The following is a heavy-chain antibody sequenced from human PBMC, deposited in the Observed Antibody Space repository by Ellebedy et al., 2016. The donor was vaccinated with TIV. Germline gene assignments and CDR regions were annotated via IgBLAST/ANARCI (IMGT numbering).Heavy chain of an antibody. Sequence: GESLKISCAASGFTFRAYALYWVRQAPGKGLEWVAVISHDGSNEYYADSVKGRFTISRDNSKNTLYVQMNSLRAEDTAVYYCARGSGGYCSSDSCYGIDFWGQGTLVTVSS. J-gene: IGHJ4*02. CDR1: GFTFRAYA. CDR2: ISHDGSNE. CDR3: ARGSGGYCSSDSCYGIDF. D-gene: IGHD2-2*01. V-gene: IGHV3-30*04.